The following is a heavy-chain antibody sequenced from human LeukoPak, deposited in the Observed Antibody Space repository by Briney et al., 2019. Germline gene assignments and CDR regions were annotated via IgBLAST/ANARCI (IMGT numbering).Heavy chain of an antibody. D-gene: IGHD2-15*01. CDR2: ISYDGSNK. Sequence: GGSLRLSCAASGFTFSSYAMHWVRQAPGKGLKWVAVISYDGSNKYYADSVKGRFTISRDNSKNTLYLQMNSLRAEGTAVYYCARMVVVAATWDDAFDIWGQGTMVTVSS. V-gene: IGHV3-30*04. CDR1: GFTFSSYA. J-gene: IGHJ3*02. CDR3: ARMVVVAATWDDAFDI.